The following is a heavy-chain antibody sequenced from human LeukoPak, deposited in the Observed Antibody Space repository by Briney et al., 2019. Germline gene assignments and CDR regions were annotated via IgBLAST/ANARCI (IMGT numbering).Heavy chain of an antibody. D-gene: IGHD3-10*01. CDR3: AKTGSGSGSYSY. CDR2: IYYSGST. J-gene: IGHJ4*02. V-gene: IGHV4-39*01. Sequence: SETLSLTCTVSGGSISSSSYSWGWIRQPPGKGLEWIGSIYYSGSTYYNPSLKSRVTISVDTSKNQFSLKLSSVTAADTAVYYCAKTGSGSGSYSYWGQGTLVTVSS. CDR1: GGSISSSSYS.